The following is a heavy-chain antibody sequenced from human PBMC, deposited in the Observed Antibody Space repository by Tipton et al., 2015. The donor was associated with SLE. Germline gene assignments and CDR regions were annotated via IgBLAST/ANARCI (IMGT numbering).Heavy chain of an antibody. CDR3: ARIEDFWSGRIDY. CDR2: IFPSGST. Sequence: TLSLTCTVSRGSIRGYYWTWIRPPPGKGLEWIGYIFPSGSTNYNPSLKSRVTISVDTSKNQFSLRLSSVTAADTAFYYCARIEDFWSGRIDYWGQGTLITVSS. J-gene: IGHJ4*02. CDR1: RGSIRGYY. D-gene: IGHD3-3*01. V-gene: IGHV4-4*08.